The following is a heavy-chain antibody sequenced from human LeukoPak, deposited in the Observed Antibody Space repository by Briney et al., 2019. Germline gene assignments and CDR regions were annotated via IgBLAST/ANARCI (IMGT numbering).Heavy chain of an antibody. CDR2: IWYDGSNK. V-gene: IGHV3-33*01. D-gene: IGHD2-8*01. J-gene: IGHJ4*02. Sequence: GRSLRLSCAASGFTFSSYGMHWVRQAPGKGLEWVAVIWYDGSNKYYADSVKGRFTISRDNSKNTLYLQMNSLRAEDTAVYYCAREMNGRPYFDYWGQGTLVTVSS. CDR3: AREMNGRPYFDY. CDR1: GFTFSSYG.